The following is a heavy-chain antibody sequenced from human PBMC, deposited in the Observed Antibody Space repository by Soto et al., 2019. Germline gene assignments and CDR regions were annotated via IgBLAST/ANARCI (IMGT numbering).Heavy chain of an antibody. Sequence: SGKVSCKASGGTFSSYAISWVRQAPGQGIEWIGGTIPIFGTANYAQKFQDRVTITADESTSTAYMELSSLRCEDTAVYYCARLSSIVVVPAAILSFRSGAFDIWDQETRVTVSS. D-gene: IGHD2-2*02. CDR1: GGTFSSYA. J-gene: IGHJ3*02. CDR2: TIPIFGTA. CDR3: ARLSSIVVVPAAILSFRSGAFDI. V-gene: IGHV1-69*13.